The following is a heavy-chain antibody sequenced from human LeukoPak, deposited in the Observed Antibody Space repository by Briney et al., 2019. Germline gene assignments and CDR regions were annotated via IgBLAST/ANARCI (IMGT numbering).Heavy chain of an antibody. CDR2: IHPTVGDT. V-gene: IGHV1-46*01. J-gene: IGHJ3*02. D-gene: IGHD6-25*01. CDR3: ARYGFSSVWQGGWHAFDI. CDR1: GYTFTSYY. Sequence: ASVKVSCKASGYTFTSYYLHWVRQAPGQGLEWMGVIHPTVGDTTYAQKFQGRVTMTRDMSTGTVYMDLSSLRSEDTAVYYCARYGFSSVWQGGWHAFDIWGQGTTVTVSS.